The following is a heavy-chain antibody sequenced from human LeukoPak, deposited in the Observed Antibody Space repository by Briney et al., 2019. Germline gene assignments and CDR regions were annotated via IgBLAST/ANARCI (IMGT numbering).Heavy chain of an antibody. Sequence: PGGSRRPSWAAYASTFSTHAMSWDRHPPGKGLEWVSAISGSGGSTYYADSVKGRFTISRDHSKNTLYLQMNSLRAEDTAVYYCATPRGDFWSGYSYFDYWGQGTLVTVSS. J-gene: IGHJ4*02. CDR1: ASTFSTHA. V-gene: IGHV3-23*01. D-gene: IGHD3-3*01. CDR2: ISGSGGST. CDR3: ATPRGDFWSGYSYFDY.